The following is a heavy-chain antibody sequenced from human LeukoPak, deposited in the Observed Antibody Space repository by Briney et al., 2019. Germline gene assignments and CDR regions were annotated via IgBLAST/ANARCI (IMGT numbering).Heavy chain of an antibody. Sequence: GGSLRLSCAASGFTFSSYAMSWVRQAPGKGLEWVSAISGSGGSAYYADSVKGRFTISRDNSQNTLYLQMNSLRAEDTAVYYCAKMAGDRNYYYYYMDVWGKGTTVTVSS. V-gene: IGHV3-23*01. CDR3: AKMAGDRNYYYYYMDV. D-gene: IGHD6-19*01. J-gene: IGHJ6*03. CDR2: ISGSGGSA. CDR1: GFTFSSYA.